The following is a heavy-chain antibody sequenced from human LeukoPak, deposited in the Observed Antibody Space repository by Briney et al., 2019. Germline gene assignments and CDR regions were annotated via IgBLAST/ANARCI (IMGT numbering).Heavy chain of an antibody. CDR1: GYTFTSYD. J-gene: IGHJ3*02. V-gene: IGHV1-8*01. CDR3: AREFIQLCAFDI. Sequence: ASVKVSCKASGYTFTSYDINWVRQATGQGLEWMGWMNPNSGNTGYAQKFQGRVTMTRNTSISTAYMELSSLRSEDTAVYYCAREFIQLCAFDIWGQGTMVTVSS. CDR2: MNPNSGNT. D-gene: IGHD5-18*01.